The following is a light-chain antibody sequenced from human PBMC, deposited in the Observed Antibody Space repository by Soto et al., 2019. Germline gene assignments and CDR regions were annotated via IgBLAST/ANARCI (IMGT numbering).Light chain of an antibody. Sequence: EIVLTQSPGTLSLSPGERATLSCRASQSVSSSYLAWYQQKPGQAPRLLIYGASSRATGIPDRFSGSGSGRDFTLTISRLERADFAVYYCQQYGSSPPFTFGPGTKVDIK. CDR2: GAS. J-gene: IGKJ3*01. V-gene: IGKV3-20*01. CDR3: QQYGSSPPFT. CDR1: QSVSSSY.